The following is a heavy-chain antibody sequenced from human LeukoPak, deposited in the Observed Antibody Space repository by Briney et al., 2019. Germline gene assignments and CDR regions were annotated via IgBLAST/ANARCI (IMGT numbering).Heavy chain of an antibody. D-gene: IGHD4-17*01. CDR1: GGPISSGGYY. J-gene: IGHJ4*02. CDR3: ARDQRDPYYGDYVDY. V-gene: IGHV4-31*03. CDR2: IYYSGST. Sequence: SETLSLTCTVSGGPISSGGYYWSWIRQHPGKGLEWIGYIYYSGSTYYNPSLKSRVTISVDTPKNQFSLKLSSVTAADTAVYYCARDQRDPYYGDYVDYWGQGTLVTVSS.